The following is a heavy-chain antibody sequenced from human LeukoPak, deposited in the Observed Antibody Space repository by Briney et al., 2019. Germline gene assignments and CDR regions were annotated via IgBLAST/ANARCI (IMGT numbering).Heavy chain of an antibody. CDR1: GFTFTTFW. D-gene: IGHD3-22*01. CDR2: INHDGSST. CDR3: VRDWGYDSSGYWQKYFDT. V-gene: IGHV3-74*01. J-gene: IGHJ4*02. Sequence: GGSLRLSCATSGFTFTTFWMHWVRQAPGKGLVWVSRINHDGSSTNYADSVKGRFTISRDNAKNAVYLQMNSLRAEDTAVYYCVRDWGYDSSGYWQKYFDTWGQGTLVTVSS.